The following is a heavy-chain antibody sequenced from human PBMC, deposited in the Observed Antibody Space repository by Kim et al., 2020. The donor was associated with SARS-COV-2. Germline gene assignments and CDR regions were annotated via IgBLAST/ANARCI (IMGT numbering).Heavy chain of an antibody. J-gene: IGHJ4*02. Sequence: QKFQGRVTITRDTSASTAYMELSSLRSEDTAVYYCAGEASMVRGVPFDCWGQGTLVTVSS. D-gene: IGHD3-10*01. V-gene: IGHV1-3*01. CDR3: AGEASMVRGVPFDC.